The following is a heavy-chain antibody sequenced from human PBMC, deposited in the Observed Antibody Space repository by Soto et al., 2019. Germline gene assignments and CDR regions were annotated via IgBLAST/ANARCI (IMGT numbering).Heavy chain of an antibody. D-gene: IGHD2-21*02. Sequence: ASETLSLTCTVSGGSISSGDYYWSWVRQPPGKGLEWIGYIYYSGSTYYNPSLKSRVTISVDTSKNQFSLKLSSVTTADTAVYYCARVVTAIQGFDYWGQGALVTVSS. CDR1: GGSISSGDYY. V-gene: IGHV4-30-4*01. J-gene: IGHJ4*02. CDR3: ARVVTAIQGFDY. CDR2: IYYSGST.